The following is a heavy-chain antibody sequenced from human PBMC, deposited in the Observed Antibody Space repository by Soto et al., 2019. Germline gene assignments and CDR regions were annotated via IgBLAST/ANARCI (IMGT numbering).Heavy chain of an antibody. Sequence: PSETLSLTCTVSGGSISSSSYYWGWIRQPPGKGLEWIGSIYYNGSTYYNPSLKSRVTISVDTSKNQFSLKLSSVTAADTAVYYCARRDGSTGGMDVWGQGTTVTVSS. CDR3: ARRDGSTGGMDV. J-gene: IGHJ6*02. CDR2: IYYNGST. CDR1: GGSISSSSYY. V-gene: IGHV4-39*01. D-gene: IGHD4-4*01.